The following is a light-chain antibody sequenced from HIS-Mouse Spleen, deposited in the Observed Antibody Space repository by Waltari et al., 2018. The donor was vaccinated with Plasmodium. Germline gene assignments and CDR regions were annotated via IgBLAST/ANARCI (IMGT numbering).Light chain of an antibody. CDR2: EAS. Sequence: EIVLTQSPATLSLSPGERATLSCRASQSVSSYLAWYQQKPGQAPRLLIDEASNRATGITARFSGSGSGTDFTLTISSLEPEDFAVYYCQQRSNWPITFGQGTRLEIK. CDR3: QQRSNWPIT. V-gene: IGKV3-11*01. CDR1: QSVSSY. J-gene: IGKJ5*01.